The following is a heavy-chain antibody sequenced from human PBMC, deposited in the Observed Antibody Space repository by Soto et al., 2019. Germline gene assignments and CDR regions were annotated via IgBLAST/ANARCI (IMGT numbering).Heavy chain of an antibody. CDR3: AKARVGNSYGSDFDY. CDR2: ISGSGGST. D-gene: IGHD5-18*01. V-gene: IGHV3-23*01. CDR1: GFTFSSYA. J-gene: IGHJ4*02. Sequence: GGSLRLSCAASGFTFSSYAMSWFRQAPGKGLEWVSAISGSGGSTYYADSVKGRFTISRDNSKNTLYLQMNSLRAEDTAVYYCAKARVGNSYGSDFDYWGQGTLVTVS.